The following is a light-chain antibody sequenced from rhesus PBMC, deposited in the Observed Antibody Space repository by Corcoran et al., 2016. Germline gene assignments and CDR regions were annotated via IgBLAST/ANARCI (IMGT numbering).Light chain of an antibody. CDR1: QGISSY. CDR2: AAT. CDR3: QQYKSDPYS. V-gene: IGKV1-28*02. Sequence: DIQMTQSPSSLSASVGDTVTITCRASQGISSYLNWFQQTPGKAPTLLIYAATTLQSGVPSRFSGSGYGKYLTLNISILQPEDFATYYWQQYKSDPYSFGQGTKVEIK. J-gene: IGKJ2*01.